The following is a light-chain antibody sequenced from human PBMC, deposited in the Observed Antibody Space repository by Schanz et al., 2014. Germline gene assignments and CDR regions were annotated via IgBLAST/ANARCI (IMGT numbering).Light chain of an antibody. CDR2: DVS. Sequence: QSVLTQPASVSGSPGQSITISCTGTSSDVGNYNLVSWYQQHPGKAPKLMIYDVSNRPSGVSNRFSGSKSGNTASLTISGLQAEDEADYYCCLYTPMSVIFGGGTKVTVL. V-gene: IGLV2-23*02. CDR3: CLYTPMSVI. CDR1: SSDVGNYNL. J-gene: IGLJ2*01.